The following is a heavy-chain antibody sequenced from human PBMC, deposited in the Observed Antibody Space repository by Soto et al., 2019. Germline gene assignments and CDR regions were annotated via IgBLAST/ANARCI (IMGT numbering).Heavy chain of an antibody. D-gene: IGHD2-2*01. Sequence: ASVKVSCKASGYTFTSYAMHWVRQAPGQRLEWMGWINAGNGNTKYSQKLQGRVTITRDTSASTAYMELSSLRSEDTAVYYCARNHYCSSTSCYYGPYYYGMDVWGQGTTVTVSS. CDR1: GYTFTSYA. CDR3: ARNHYCSSTSCYYGPYYYGMDV. V-gene: IGHV1-3*01. CDR2: INAGNGNT. J-gene: IGHJ6*02.